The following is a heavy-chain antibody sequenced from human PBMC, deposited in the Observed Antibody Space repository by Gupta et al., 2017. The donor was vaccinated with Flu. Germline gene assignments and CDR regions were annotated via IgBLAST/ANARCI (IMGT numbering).Heavy chain of an antibody. Sequence: SINAGPYYWGWIRQPPGKGLEWIASISSSWNTYYRPPLESRLIISMDTSKSQFFLKLTSVTAADTAVYYCAWLYGSGSYDFYYMDVWGKGTTVTVSS. CDR2: ISSSWNT. D-gene: IGHD3-10*01. J-gene: IGHJ6*03. CDR3: AWLYGSGSYDFYYMDV. CDR1: SINAGPYY. V-gene: IGHV4-39*01.